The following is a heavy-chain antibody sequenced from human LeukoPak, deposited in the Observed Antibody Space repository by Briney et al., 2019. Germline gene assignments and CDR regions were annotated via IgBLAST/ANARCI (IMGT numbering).Heavy chain of an antibody. CDR1: GGSISSTSYY. Sequence: QVQLQESGPGLVKPSQTLSLTCTVSGGSISSTSYYWSWIQQPAGKGLEWIGRIYSSGSTNYNPSLKSRVTISVEMSNNQFSLKLSSVTAADTAIYYCAREASLALDSWGQGTLVTASS. CDR3: AREASLALDS. D-gene: IGHD3-10*01. J-gene: IGHJ4*02. CDR2: IYSSGST. V-gene: IGHV4-61*02.